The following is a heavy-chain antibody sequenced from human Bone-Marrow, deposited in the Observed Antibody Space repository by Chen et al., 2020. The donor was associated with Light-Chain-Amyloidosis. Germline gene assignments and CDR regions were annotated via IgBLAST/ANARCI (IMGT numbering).Heavy chain of an antibody. CDR1: GFAFSSYA. V-gene: IGHV3-23*01. J-gene: IGHJ3*02. CDR2: ISGSGGSR. CDR3: AKDISYDDILPGYPADAFDI. Sequence: GGSLRLPCAASGFAFSSYAMIWVRQAPGKGLEWVSTISGSGGSRYYGDSVKGRLTISRDNSKNALFLQMNSLRAEDTAVYYCAKDISYDDILPGYPADAFDIWGQGTMVTVSS. D-gene: IGHD3-9*01.